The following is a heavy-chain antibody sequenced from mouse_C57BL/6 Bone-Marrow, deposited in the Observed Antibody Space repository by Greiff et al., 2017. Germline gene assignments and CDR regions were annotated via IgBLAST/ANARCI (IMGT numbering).Heavy chain of an antibody. J-gene: IGHJ3*01. CDR2: IDPSDSYT. Sequence: VQLQQPGAELVRPGTSVKLSCKASGYTFTSYWMHWVKQRPGQGLEWIGVIDPSDSYTNYNQKFKGKATLTVDTSSSTAYMQLSSLTSEDSAVYYCANGNLFAYWGQGTLVTVSA. D-gene: IGHD2-1*01. V-gene: IGHV1-59*01. CDR3: ANGNLFAY. CDR1: GYTFTSYW.